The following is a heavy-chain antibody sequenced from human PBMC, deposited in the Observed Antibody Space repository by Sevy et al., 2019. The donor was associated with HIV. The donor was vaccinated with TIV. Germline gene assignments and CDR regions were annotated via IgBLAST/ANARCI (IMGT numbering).Heavy chain of an antibody. J-gene: IGHJ6*02. V-gene: IGHV3-49*03. Sequence: SLRLSCTTSGFTFEDYAMSWHRQTPGKGLEWVGFIRSKTFGGTTEDAASVKGRFTISRDNSNSIAYLQMNNLKIEDAAVYFCSRLRGTISPYYYFGLDVWGQGTTVTVSS. CDR3: SRLRGTISPYYYFGLDV. D-gene: IGHD3-3*01. CDR2: IRSKTFGGTT. CDR1: GFTFEDYA.